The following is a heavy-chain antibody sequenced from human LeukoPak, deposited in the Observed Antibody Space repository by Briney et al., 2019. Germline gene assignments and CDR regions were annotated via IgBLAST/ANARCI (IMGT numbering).Heavy chain of an antibody. CDR2: IRYDGSNK. V-gene: IGHV3-30*02. J-gene: IGHJ4*02. D-gene: IGHD3-16*01. CDR3: AKGSDYVWGSCVY. CDR1: GFTFISYG. Sequence: GGSLRLSCAASGFTFISYGMHWVRQAPGKGLEWVAFIRYDGSNKYYADSVKGRFTISRDNSKNTLYLQMNSLRAEDTAVYYCAKGSDYVWGSCVYWGQGTLVTVSS.